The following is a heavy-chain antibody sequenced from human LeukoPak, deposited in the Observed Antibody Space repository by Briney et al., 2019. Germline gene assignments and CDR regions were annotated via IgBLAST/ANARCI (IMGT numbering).Heavy chain of an antibody. CDR3: AKDMNNDYGDYGCFDY. V-gene: IGHV3-23*01. D-gene: IGHD4-17*01. Sequence: SGGSLRLSCAASGFTFSSYAMSWVRQAPGKGLEWVSAISGSGGSTYYADSVKGRFTISRDNSKNTLYLQMNSLRAEDTAVYYCAKDMNNDYGDYGCFDYWGQGTLVTVSS. CDR1: GFTFSSYA. CDR2: ISGSGGST. J-gene: IGHJ4*02.